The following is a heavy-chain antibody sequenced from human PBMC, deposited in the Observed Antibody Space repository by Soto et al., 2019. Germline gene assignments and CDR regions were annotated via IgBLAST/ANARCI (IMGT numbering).Heavy chain of an antibody. CDR3: ARDGPSDAFDI. Sequence: ASVKVSCAASGFTFSSYSMNWVRQAPGKGLEWVSSISSSSSYIYYADSVKGRFTISRDNAKNSLYLQMNSLRAEDTAVYYCARDGPSDAFDIWGQGTMVTVSS. J-gene: IGHJ3*02. CDR2: ISSSSSYI. V-gene: IGHV3-21*01. CDR1: GFTFSSYS.